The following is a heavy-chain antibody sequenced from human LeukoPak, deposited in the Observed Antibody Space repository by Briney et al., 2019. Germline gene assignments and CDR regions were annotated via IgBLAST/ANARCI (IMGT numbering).Heavy chain of an antibody. Sequence: GGSLRLSCAASGYTFSSYSMNWVRQAPGKGLEWVSYISSSSSSTIYYADSVKGRFTISRDNAKNSLYLQMNSLRDEDTAVYYCARDGFRRFDYWGQGTLVTVSS. D-gene: IGHD5-12*01. J-gene: IGHJ4*02. V-gene: IGHV3-48*02. CDR2: ISSSSSSTI. CDR3: ARDGFRRFDY. CDR1: GYTFSSYS.